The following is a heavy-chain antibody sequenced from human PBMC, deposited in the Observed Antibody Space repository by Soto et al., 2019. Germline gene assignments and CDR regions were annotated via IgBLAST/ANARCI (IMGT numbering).Heavy chain of an antibody. CDR2: MNPNSANT. J-gene: IGHJ6*02. Sequence: QVQLVQSGAEVQKPGASVKVSCKASGYTFTSYDITWVRQATVQGLEWMGWMNPNSANTGYAQKFQGRVTMTRNTSISTAYMALRSLRSEDTAVYYCASEGVRGMDVWGQGTTVSGSS. D-gene: IGHD2-8*01. CDR1: GYTFTSYD. CDR3: ASEGVRGMDV. V-gene: IGHV1-8*01.